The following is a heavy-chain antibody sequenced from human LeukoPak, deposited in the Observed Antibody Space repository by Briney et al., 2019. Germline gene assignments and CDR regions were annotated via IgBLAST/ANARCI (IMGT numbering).Heavy chain of an antibody. V-gene: IGHV7-4-1*02. D-gene: IGHD3-10*01. CDR3: VRGTPTPGMDY. CDR2: IDTTTGNP. Sequence: ASVRVSCKASGYPFISHFLNWVRQAPGQGLEWMGNIDTTTGNPRYAQDFTGRFVFSLDTSVSTAYLQITSLKADDTAAYYCVRGTPTPGMDYWGQGTQVTVSS. J-gene: IGHJ4*02. CDR1: GYPFISHF.